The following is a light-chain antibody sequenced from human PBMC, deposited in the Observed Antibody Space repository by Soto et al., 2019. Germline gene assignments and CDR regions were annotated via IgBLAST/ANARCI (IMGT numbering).Light chain of an antibody. Sequence: ETVLTQSPSTASLSRGERATLCCRASQSVSIYLVWYQQKPGQAPRLLIYGASTRATGIPDRFSGSGSGTDFTLTISRLEPEDFAVYFCQHYGSSRITFGQGTRLDIK. J-gene: IGKJ5*01. V-gene: IGKV3-20*01. CDR3: QHYGSSRIT. CDR1: QSVSIY. CDR2: GAS.